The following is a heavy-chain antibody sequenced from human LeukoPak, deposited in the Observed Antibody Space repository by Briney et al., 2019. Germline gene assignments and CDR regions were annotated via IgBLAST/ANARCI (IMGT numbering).Heavy chain of an antibody. CDR3: ARYIWGSYPTFEDY. V-gene: IGHV4-38-2*01. CDR1: GYSISSDFY. J-gene: IGHJ4*02. CDR2: IFHSGST. Sequence: PSETLSLTCAVSGYSISSDFYWGWVRQPPGKGLEWLGTIFHSGSTYYNPSLKSRGTISVDTSKNQFSLKLYYVTAADTAVYYCARYIWGSYPTFEDYWGQGSLVTVSS. D-gene: IGHD3-16*02.